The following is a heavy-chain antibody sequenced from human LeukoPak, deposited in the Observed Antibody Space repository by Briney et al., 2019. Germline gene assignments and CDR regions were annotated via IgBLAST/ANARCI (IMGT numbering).Heavy chain of an antibody. Sequence: QSGGSLRLSCAASGFTFSSYAMHWVRQAPGKGLEWVAVISYDGSNKYYADSVKGRFTISRDNAKKSLYLRMSSLRAEDTAVYYCAYSRSSLAAGYWGQGTPVTVSS. D-gene: IGHD2-15*01. CDR1: GFTFSSYA. CDR2: ISYDGSNK. CDR3: AYSRSSLAAGY. V-gene: IGHV3-30-3*01. J-gene: IGHJ4*02.